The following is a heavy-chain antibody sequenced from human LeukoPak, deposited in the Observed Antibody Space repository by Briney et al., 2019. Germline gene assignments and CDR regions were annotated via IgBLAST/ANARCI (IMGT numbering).Heavy chain of an antibody. CDR2: IWYDGSNK. CDR1: GFTFSSYG. V-gene: IGHV3-33*01. Sequence: QSGGSLRLSCAASGFTFSSYGMHWVRQAPGKGLEWVAVIWYDGSNKYYADSVKGRFTISRDNSKNTLYLQMNSPRAEDTAVYYCARDIVPYDFWSGYYKNSAFDIWGQGTMVTVSS. J-gene: IGHJ3*02. CDR3: ARDIVPYDFWSGYYKNSAFDI. D-gene: IGHD3-3*01.